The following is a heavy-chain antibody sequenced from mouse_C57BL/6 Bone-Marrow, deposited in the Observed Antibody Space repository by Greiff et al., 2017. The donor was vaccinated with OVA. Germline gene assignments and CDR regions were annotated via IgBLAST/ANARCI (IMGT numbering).Heavy chain of an antibody. V-gene: IGHV1-59*01. CDR1: GYTFTSYW. CDR2: IDPSDSYT. Sequence: QVQLQQPGAELVRPGTSVKLSCKASGYTFTSYWMHWVTQRPGQGLEWIGVIDPSDSYTNYNQKFKGKATLTVDTSSSTAYMQLSSLTSEDSAVYYCAREVLWGFAYWGQGTLVTVSA. D-gene: IGHD2-14*01. J-gene: IGHJ3*01. CDR3: AREVLWGFAY.